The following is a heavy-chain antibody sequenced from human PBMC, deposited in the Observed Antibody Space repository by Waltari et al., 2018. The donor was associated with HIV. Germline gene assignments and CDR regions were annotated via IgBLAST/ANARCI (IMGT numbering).Heavy chain of an antibody. D-gene: IGHD1-26*01. CDR2: LYSGGST. CDR1: GSTGLSNY. V-gene: IGHV3-66*02. CDR3: AREVGFQH. J-gene: IGHJ1*01. Sequence: EVQLVEAGGGLVQPGGSLRLSCVASGSTGLSNYISWVRQAPGKGLVWVSVLYSGGSTYYADSVKGRFTISRDDSKNTLYLQRNSLSPEDTAVYYCAREVGFQHWGQGTLVTVSS.